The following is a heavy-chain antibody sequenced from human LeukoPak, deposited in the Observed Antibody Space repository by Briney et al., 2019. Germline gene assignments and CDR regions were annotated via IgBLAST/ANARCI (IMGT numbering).Heavy chain of an antibody. CDR2: MNPNSGNT. Sequence: ASVKVSCKASGYTFTSYDINWVRQATGQGLEWMGWMNPNSGNTGYAQKFQGRVTMTRNTSISTAYMELSSLRSEDTAVYYCASGYQEMVYAIRRYYGMDVWGQGTTVTVSS. D-gene: IGHD2-8*01. CDR3: ASGYQEMVYAIRRYYGMDV. J-gene: IGHJ6*02. CDR1: GYTFTSYD. V-gene: IGHV1-8*01.